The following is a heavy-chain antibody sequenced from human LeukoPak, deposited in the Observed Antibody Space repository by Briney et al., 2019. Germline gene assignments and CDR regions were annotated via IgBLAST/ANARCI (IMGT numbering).Heavy chain of an antibody. D-gene: IGHD3-22*01. CDR1: GGTFSSYV. V-gene: IGHV1-69*06. CDR3: ARYYYDSSGYYYAFDY. CDR2: IIPLFGTA. J-gene: IGHJ4*02. Sequence: SSVKVSCKASGGTFSSYVISWVRQAPGQGLEWMGGIIPLFGTANYAQKFQGRVTITADKSTSTAYMERSSLRSEDTAVYYCARYYYDSSGYYYAFDYWGQGTLVTVSS.